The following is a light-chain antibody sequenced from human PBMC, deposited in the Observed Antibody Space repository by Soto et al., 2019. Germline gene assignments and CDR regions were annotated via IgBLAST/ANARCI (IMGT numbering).Light chain of an antibody. V-gene: IGKV2-28*01. Sequence: DIVMTQSLLSLRVTPGGPASISFRSSQHLLHGDGYNYLDWYLQTPGQSPHLLIYLGSNRVSGVPDRFSGSGSGTDFTLKISRVEAEDVGVYYCMQSLQTRTFGQGTKVDIK. CDR1: QHLLHGDGYNY. CDR3: MQSLQTRT. J-gene: IGKJ1*01. CDR2: LGS.